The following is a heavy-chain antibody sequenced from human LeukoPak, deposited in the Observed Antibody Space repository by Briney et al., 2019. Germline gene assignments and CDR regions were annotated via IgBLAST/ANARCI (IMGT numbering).Heavy chain of an antibody. D-gene: IGHD6-19*01. CDR3: VNQISGWVY. Sequence: GGSLRLSCSASGFTFSGYTMHWVRQAPGKGLDHVSGISSNGYSTFYADSVKGRFTISRDNSKNTLYLQMSSLRPEDTAVYYCVNQISGWVYWGQGTLVTVSS. J-gene: IGHJ4*02. V-gene: IGHV3-64D*06. CDR1: GFTFSGYT. CDR2: ISSNGYST.